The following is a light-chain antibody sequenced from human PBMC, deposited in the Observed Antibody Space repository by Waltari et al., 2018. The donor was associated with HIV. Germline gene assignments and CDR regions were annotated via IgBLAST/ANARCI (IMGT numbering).Light chain of an antibody. J-gene: IGKJ2*01. CDR3: QQYDNLPYT. V-gene: IGKV1-33*01. CDR1: QDISNY. Sequence: DIQMTQSPSSLSASVGDRVTITCQASQDISNYLNWYQHKPGKAPKLLIYDASNLETGAPSRFSGSGSGTDFTFTISSLQPEDIATYYCQQYDNLPYTFGQGTKLEIK. CDR2: DAS.